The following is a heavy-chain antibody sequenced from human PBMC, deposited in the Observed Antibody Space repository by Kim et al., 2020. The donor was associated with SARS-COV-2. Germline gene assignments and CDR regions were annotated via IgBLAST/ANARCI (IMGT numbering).Heavy chain of an antibody. V-gene: IGHV3-23*01. CDR1: GFTFSSYA. Sequence: GGSLRLSRAASGFTFSSYAMSWVRQAPGKGLEWVSAISGSGGSTYYADSVKGRFTISRDNSKNTLYLQMNSLRAEDTAVYYCAKGGLTMVRGVNYPPDCWGQGTLVTASS. CDR2: ISGSGGST. CDR3: AKGGLTMVRGVNYPPDC. J-gene: IGHJ4*02. D-gene: IGHD3-10*01.